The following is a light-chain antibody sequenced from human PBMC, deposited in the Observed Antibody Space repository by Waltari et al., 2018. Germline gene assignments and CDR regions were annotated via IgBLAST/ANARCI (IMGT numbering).Light chain of an antibody. J-gene: IGLJ1*01. CDR1: SLRCYN. CDR2: GKN. Sequence: SSELTQDPAVSVALGQTVRITCQGDSLRCYNANWYRQKPGQAPLLVMYGKNNRPSGIPDRFAGSYSGDTASLTITGAQAEDEADYYCNSRDSNGNPFVFGPATKVTVL. V-gene: IGLV3-19*01. CDR3: NSRDSNGNPFV.